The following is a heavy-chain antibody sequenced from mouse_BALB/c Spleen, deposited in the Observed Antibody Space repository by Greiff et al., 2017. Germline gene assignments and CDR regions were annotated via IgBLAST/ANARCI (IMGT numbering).Heavy chain of an antibody. V-gene: IGHV1S137*01. D-gene: IGHD1-2*01. Sequence: VKLMESGAELVRPGVSVKISCKGSGYTFTDYAMHWVKQSHAKSLEWIGVISTYYGDASYNQKFKGKATMTVDKSSSTAYMELARLTSEDSAIYYCARVGATAPFAYWGQGTLVTVSA. CDR2: ISTYYGDA. CDR3: ARVGATAPFAY. J-gene: IGHJ3*01. CDR1: GYTFTDYA.